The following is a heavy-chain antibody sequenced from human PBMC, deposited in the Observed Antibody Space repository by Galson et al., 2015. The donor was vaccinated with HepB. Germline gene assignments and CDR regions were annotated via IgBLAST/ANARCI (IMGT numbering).Heavy chain of an antibody. D-gene: IGHD2-2*01. CDR1: GFTFSSYA. Sequence: LRLSCAASGFTFSSYAMSWVRQAPGKGLEWVSAISGSGGSTYYADSVKGRFTISRDNSKNTLYLQMNSLRAEDTAVYYCAKRTSIVVVPAAIYYYYGMDVWGQGTTVTVSS. CDR3: AKRTSIVVVPAAIYYYYGMDV. CDR2: ISGSGGST. V-gene: IGHV3-23*01. J-gene: IGHJ6*02.